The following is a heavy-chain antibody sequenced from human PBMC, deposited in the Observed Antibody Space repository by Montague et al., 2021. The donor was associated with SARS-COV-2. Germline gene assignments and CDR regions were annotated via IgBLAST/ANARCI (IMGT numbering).Heavy chain of an antibody. Sequence: SDTLSLTCTLSGGSISSSNYYWDWIRQPPGKGLEWIGSIYDSGSTYYNPSLKSRVTISVDTSKNHFSLKLSSVTAADTAVYYCARRGRKLLPVATTIGGFDIWGQGTMVTVSS. J-gene: IGHJ3*02. V-gene: IGHV4-39*02. CDR2: IYDSGST. CDR1: GGSISSSNYY. CDR3: ARRGRKLLPVATTIGGFDI. D-gene: IGHD5-12*01.